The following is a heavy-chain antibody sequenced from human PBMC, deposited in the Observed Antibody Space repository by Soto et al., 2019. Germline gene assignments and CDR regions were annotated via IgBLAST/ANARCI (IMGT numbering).Heavy chain of an antibody. V-gene: IGHV3-48*03. Sequence: PGGSLRLSCEASGFSFSSFAMNWVRQAPGRGLEWVSYISDDGASIYYADSLKGRFTISRDNAKNSPSLQMNNLRAEDTAVYYCARENSVQAWLHHFDHWGLGTLVTVSS. CDR3: ARENSVQAWLHHFDH. CDR2: ISDDGASI. CDR1: GFSFSSFA. J-gene: IGHJ4*02. D-gene: IGHD5-18*01.